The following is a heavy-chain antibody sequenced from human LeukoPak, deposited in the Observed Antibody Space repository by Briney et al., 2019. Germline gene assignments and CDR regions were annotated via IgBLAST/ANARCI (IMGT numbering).Heavy chain of an antibody. CDR2: IYFGGST. D-gene: IGHD6-13*01. J-gene: IGHJ4*02. CDR3: ARATGISAAAN. Sequence: SETLSLTCTVSGGSVSSYYWSWIRQSPGKGLEWIGYIYFGGSTNYSPSLRSRVTISRDTSKNQFSLKLTSVTAEDTAVYYCARATGISAAANWGQGTLVTVSS. CDR1: GGSVSSYY. V-gene: IGHV4-59*02.